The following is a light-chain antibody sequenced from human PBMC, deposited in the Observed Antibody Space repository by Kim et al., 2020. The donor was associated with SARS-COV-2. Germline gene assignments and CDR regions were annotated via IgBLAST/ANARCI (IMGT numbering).Light chain of an antibody. CDR1: NIGSKT. J-gene: IGLJ2*01. CDR3: QVWDSSSDHRV. V-gene: IGLV3-21*04. CDR2: YHG. Sequence: APGKTARITCGGDNIGSKTVHWYQQKAGQAPVLAIYYHGDRPSGIPERFSGSNSGNTATLTIIRVEAGDEAYYYCQVWDSSSDHRVFGGGTQLTVL.